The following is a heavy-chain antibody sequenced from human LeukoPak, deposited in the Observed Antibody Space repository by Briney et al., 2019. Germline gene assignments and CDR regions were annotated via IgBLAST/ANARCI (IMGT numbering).Heavy chain of an antibody. J-gene: IGHJ6*02. V-gene: IGHV3-7*01. D-gene: IGHD2-2*01. CDR1: GFMFSSYW. CDR2: IKQDGREK. Sequence: GGSLRLSCAASGFMFSSYWMSWVRQAPGKGLEWVANIKQDGREKYYVDSMKGRFTISRDNAKNSLYLQMNSLRAEDTAVYYCARSERVVPAASDYYYYYGMDVWGQGTTVTVSS. CDR3: ARSERVVPAASDYYYYYGMDV.